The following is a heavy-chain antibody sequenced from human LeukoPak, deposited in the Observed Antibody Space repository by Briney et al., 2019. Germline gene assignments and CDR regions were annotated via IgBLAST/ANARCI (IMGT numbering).Heavy chain of an antibody. J-gene: IGHJ4*02. V-gene: IGHV4-4*07. CDR3: AAATYYYDSSGYYYRKPFDY. CDR2: IYTSGST. Sequence: SETLSLTCTVSGGSISSYYWSWIRQPAGKGLEWIGRIYTSGSTNYNPSLKSRVTMSVDTSKNQFSLKLSSVTAADTAVYYCAAATYYYDSSGYYYRKPFDYWGQGTLVTVSS. CDR1: GGSISSYY. D-gene: IGHD3-22*01.